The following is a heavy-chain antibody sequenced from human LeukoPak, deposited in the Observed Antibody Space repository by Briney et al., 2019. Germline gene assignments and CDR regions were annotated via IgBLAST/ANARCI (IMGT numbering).Heavy chain of an antibody. J-gene: IGHJ5*02. CDR3: ARQGSCSSTSSCRVGP. V-gene: IGHV4-39*01. CDR1: NGSISSDTYF. Sequence: SETLSLTCTVSNGSISSDTYFWSWIRQPPGKGLEWIGEINHSGSTNYNPSLKSRVTISVDTSKNQFSLKLSSVTAADTAVYYCARQGSCSSTSSCRVGPWGQGTLVTVSS. CDR2: INHSGST. D-gene: IGHD2-2*01.